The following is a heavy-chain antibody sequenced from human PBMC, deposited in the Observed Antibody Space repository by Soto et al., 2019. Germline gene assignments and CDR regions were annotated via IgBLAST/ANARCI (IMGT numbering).Heavy chain of an antibody. V-gene: IGHV3-20*01. CDR2: INWNGGSK. Sequence: EVQLVESGGGVVRPGGSLRLSCAASGFTFDDYGMSWVRQTPGKGLEWVSGINWNGGSKGYADSVKGRFTISRDNAKNSLYLQINSWRVEDTALYHCARLHCISSSCYSAHWGQGTLVTVSS. CDR1: GFTFDDYG. D-gene: IGHD2-15*01. CDR3: ARLHCISSSCYSAH. J-gene: IGHJ4*02.